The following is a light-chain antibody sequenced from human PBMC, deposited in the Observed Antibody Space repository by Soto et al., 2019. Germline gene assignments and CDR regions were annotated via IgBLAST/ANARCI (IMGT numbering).Light chain of an antibody. CDR1: QSVRDRY. CDR3: QQYDISPWT. V-gene: IGKV3-20*01. Sequence: EIVLTQSPGTLSLSPGERATLSCRASQSVRDRYLAWYQQKPGQAPSLLIYDTSTRATGVPDRFSGSGSGTDFALTISRVEPEDFAVYYCQQYDISPWTFGQGTKVEIK. CDR2: DTS. J-gene: IGKJ1*01.